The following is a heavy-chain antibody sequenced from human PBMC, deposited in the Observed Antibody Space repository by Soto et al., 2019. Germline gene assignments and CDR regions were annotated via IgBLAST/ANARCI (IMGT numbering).Heavy chain of an antibody. V-gene: IGHV4-59*01. CDR2: IYYSGST. J-gene: IGHJ5*02. CDR3: ARGLTYYDFWSGYYHGHWFDP. CDR1: GGSISSYY. Sequence: PSETLSLTCTVSGGSISSYYWSWIRQPPGKGLEWIGYIYYSGSTNYNPSLKSRVTISVGTSKNQFSLKLSSVTAADTAVYYCARGLTYYDFWSGYYHGHWFDPWGQGTLVTVSS. D-gene: IGHD3-3*01.